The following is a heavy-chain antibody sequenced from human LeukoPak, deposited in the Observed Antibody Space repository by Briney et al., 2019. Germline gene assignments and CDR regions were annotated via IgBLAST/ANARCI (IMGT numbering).Heavy chain of an antibody. CDR3: ARNPGEMATTYNWFDP. CDR2: INPNSGGT. D-gene: IGHD5-24*01. V-gene: IGHV1-2*02. J-gene: IGHJ5*02. Sequence: ASVKVSCKASGYTFTGYYMHWVRQAPGQGLEWMGWINPNSGGTNYAQKFQGRVTMTWDTSISTAYVELSRLRSDDTAVYYCARNPGEMATTYNWFDPWGQGTLVTVSS. CDR1: GYTFTGYY.